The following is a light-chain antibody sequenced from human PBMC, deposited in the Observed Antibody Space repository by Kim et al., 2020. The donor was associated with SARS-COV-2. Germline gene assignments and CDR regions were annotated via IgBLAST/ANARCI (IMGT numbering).Light chain of an antibody. CDR1: KLGDKY. CDR2: QDS. CDR3: QAWDSSTYV. V-gene: IGLV3-1*01. J-gene: IGLJ1*01. Sequence: YELSQPPSVSVSPGQTASITCSGDKLGDKYACWYQQKPGQSPVLVIYQDSKRPSGIPERFSGSNSGNTATLTISGTQAMDEADYYCQAWDSSTYVFGTGTKVTVL.